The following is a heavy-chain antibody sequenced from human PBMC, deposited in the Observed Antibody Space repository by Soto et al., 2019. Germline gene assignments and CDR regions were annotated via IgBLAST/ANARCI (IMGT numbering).Heavy chain of an antibody. J-gene: IGHJ4*02. CDR3: AREVRYYDSSGYYYGY. CDR1: GGTFSSYA. Sequence: QVQLVQSGAEVQKPGSSVKVSCKASGGTFSSYAISWVRQAPGQGLEWMGGIIPIFGTANYAQKFQGRVTITADESTSTAYMELSSLRSEDTAVYYCAREVRYYDSSGYYYGYWGQGTLVTVSS. V-gene: IGHV1-69*01. D-gene: IGHD3-22*01. CDR2: IIPIFGTA.